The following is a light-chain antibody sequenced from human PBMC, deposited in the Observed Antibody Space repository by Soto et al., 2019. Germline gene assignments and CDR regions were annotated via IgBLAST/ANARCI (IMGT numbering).Light chain of an antibody. CDR2: DAS. CDR1: QSVSSD. V-gene: IGKV3-11*01. CDR3: QQRSNWPT. J-gene: IGKJ2*01. Sequence: EIVLTQSPATLSLSPGERATLSCRASQSVSSDLAWYQQKPGQAPRLLIYDASNRATGIPARFSGSGSGTDFILTISGLEPEDFAVYYCQQRSNWPTFCQGTKLEIK.